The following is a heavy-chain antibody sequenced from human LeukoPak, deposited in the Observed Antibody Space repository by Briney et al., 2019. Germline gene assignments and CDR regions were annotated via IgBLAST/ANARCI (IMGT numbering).Heavy chain of an antibody. Sequence: PGGSLRLSCAASGFTFSSYGMHWVRQAPGNGLEWVAVIWYDGSNKYYADSVKGRFTISRDNSKNTLYLQMNSLRAEDTAVYYCARGLRYFDYWGQGTLVTVSS. J-gene: IGHJ4*02. V-gene: IGHV3-33*01. CDR3: ARGLRYFDY. D-gene: IGHD3-9*01. CDR1: GFTFSSYG. CDR2: IWYDGSNK.